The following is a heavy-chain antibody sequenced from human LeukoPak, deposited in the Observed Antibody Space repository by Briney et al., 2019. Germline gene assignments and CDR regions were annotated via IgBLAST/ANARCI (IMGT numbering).Heavy chain of an antibody. J-gene: IGHJ4*02. CDR1: GFTFSSYA. CDR3: AKENTKTPLRPGEATVTKGYFDY. CDR2: ISGSGGNR. V-gene: IGHV3-23*01. D-gene: IGHD4-17*01. Sequence: GGSLRLSCAASGFTFSSYAMNWVRQAPGKGPEWVSVISGSGGNRYYADFVKGRFTISRDNSKNTMYLQMNSVRAEDTAVYYCAKENTKTPLRPGEATVTKGYFDYWGQGTLVTVSS.